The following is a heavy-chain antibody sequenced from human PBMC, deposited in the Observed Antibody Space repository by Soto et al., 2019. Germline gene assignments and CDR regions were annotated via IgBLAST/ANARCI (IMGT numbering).Heavy chain of an antibody. Sequence: GGSMRLSCAASGFTFSSYAVSWVRQAPGKGLEWVSAISGSGVSTYYEDSVKGRFAVSRDNSKSKLYLQMNSLRDEDTAVYYCAKVPTGEMATVFQAFDIWGQGTMVTVSS. CDR3: AKVPTGEMATVFQAFDI. J-gene: IGHJ3*02. D-gene: IGHD4-4*01. CDR1: GFTFSSYA. CDR2: ISGSGVST. V-gene: IGHV3-23*01.